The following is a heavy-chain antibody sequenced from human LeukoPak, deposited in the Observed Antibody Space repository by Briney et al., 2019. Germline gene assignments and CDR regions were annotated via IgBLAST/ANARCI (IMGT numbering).Heavy chain of an antibody. V-gene: IGHV3-21*01. J-gene: IGHJ4*02. CDR3: AVSGTWGGLHY. D-gene: IGHD6-19*01. CDR2: ISSSCSYI. Sequence: GGSLRLSCAASGFTFSSYSMNWVRQAPGKGLEWVSSISSSCSYIYYADSVKGRFTISRDNAKNSLYLQMNSLRAEDTAVYHFAVSGTWGGLHYWGQGTLVTVSS. CDR1: GFTFSSYS.